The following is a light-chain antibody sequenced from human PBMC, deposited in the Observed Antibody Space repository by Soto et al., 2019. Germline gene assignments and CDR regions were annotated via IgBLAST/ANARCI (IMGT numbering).Light chain of an antibody. V-gene: IGKV3-15*01. CDR1: QTLRNN. Sequence: IVLTQSPGTLSVSPGERVILSCRASQTLRNNLAWYHQKPGQAPRLLIYGGFTRATGIPARFSGSGSGTEFTLTISSLQSEDFAIYYCQQHNAWPLTFGPGTKLDLK. CDR2: GGF. J-gene: IGKJ3*01. CDR3: QQHNAWPLT.